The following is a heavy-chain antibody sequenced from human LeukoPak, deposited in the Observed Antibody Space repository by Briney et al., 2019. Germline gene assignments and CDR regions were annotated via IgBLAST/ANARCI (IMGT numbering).Heavy chain of an antibody. CDR3: ATAMAEGY. D-gene: IGHD3-10*01. V-gene: IGHV3-74*01. CDR1: GFTFSSYL. CDR2: INSDGSST. J-gene: IGHJ4*02. Sequence: GGSLRLSCAASGFTFSSYLMHWVRQAPGKGLVWASRINSDGSSTIYADSVKGRFTISRDNAKNTLYLLMNSLRAEDTAVYYCATAMAEGYWGQGTLVTVSS.